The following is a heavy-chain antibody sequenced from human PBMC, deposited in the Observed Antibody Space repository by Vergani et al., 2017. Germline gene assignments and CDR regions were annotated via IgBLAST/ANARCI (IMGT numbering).Heavy chain of an antibody. CDR2: IYYSGST. CDR1: GGSISSSSYY. J-gene: IGHJ3*02. Sequence: QLQLQESGPGLVKPSETLSLTCTVSGGSISSSSYYWGWIRQPPGKGLEWIGGIYYSGSTYYNPSLKSRVTISVDTSKNQFSLKLSSVTAADTAVYYCARSYDFWSGTPYAAFDIWGQGTMVTVSS. CDR3: ARSYDFWSGTPYAAFDI. D-gene: IGHD3-3*01. V-gene: IGHV4-39*01.